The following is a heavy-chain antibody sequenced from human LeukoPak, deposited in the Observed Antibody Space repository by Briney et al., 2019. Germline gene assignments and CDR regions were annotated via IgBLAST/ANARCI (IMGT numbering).Heavy chain of an antibody. CDR2: INPSGGST. D-gene: IGHD2-15*01. V-gene: IGHV1-46*01. CDR1: GYTFTSYY. Sequence: ASVRVSCKASGYTFTSYYMHWVRQAPGQGLEWMGIINPSGGSTSYAQKFQGRVTITRDMSTSTAYMELSSLRSEDTAVYYCAADLRLRASGVIWGQGTMVTVSS. J-gene: IGHJ3*02. CDR3: AADLRLRASGVI.